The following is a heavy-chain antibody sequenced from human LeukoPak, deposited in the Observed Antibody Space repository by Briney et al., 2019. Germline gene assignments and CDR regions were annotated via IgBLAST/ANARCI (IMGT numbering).Heavy chain of an antibody. CDR3: ASRITIFGVVIED. CDR1: GGSFSGYY. Sequence: SETLSLTCAVYGGSFSGYYWSWTRQPPGKGLEWIGEINHSGSTNYNPSLKSRVTISVDTSKNQFSLKLSSVTAADTAVYYCASRITIFGVVIEDWGQGTLVTVSS. J-gene: IGHJ4*01. CDR2: INHSGST. D-gene: IGHD3-3*01. V-gene: IGHV4-34*01.